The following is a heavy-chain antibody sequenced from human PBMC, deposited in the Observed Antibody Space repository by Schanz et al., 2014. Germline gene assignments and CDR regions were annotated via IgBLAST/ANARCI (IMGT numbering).Heavy chain of an antibody. Sequence: EAQVVESGGGLVKPGGSLRLSCVASGFTFSNAWMNWVRQGPGNRLEWVGRIKSRSDGGTTDYAAPVKGRFIISRDDSRNTLYLQMCGLKTEDTAVYYCSTTPNFYASGTYSWFDPWGQGTRVTVSS. CDR3: STTPNFYASGTYSWFDP. CDR2: IKSRSDGGTT. J-gene: IGHJ5*02. CDR1: GFTFSNAW. V-gene: IGHV3-15*01. D-gene: IGHD3-10*01.